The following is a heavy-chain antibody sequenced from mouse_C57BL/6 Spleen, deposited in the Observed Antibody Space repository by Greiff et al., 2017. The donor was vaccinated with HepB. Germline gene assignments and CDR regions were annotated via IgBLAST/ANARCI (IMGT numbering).Heavy chain of an antibody. V-gene: IGHV7-3*01. J-gene: IGHJ4*01. CDR2: IRNKANGYTT. CDR1: GFTFTDYY. CDR3: ARRDSSYYYAMDY. Sequence: EVKLVESGGGLVQPGGSLSLSCAASGFTFTDYYMSWVRQPPGKALEWLGFIRNKANGYTTEYSASVKGRFTISRDNSQSILYLQMNALRAEDSATYDCARRDSSYYYAMDYWGQGTSVTVSS. D-gene: IGHD2-12*01.